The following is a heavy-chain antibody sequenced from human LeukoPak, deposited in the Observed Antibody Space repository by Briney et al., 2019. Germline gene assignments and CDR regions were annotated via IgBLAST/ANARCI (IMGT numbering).Heavy chain of an antibody. CDR3: AREGLNMVRGVIPKEAWGWFDP. J-gene: IGHJ5*02. Sequence: SETLSLTCTVSGGSISSGSYYWNWIRQPAGKGLEWIGRIYSSGSTNYNPSLKSRVTISVDTSKNQFSLKLSSVTAADTAVYYCAREGLNMVRGVIPKEAWGWFDPWGQGTLVTVSS. D-gene: IGHD3-10*01. CDR2: IYSSGST. CDR1: GGSISSGSYY. V-gene: IGHV4-61*02.